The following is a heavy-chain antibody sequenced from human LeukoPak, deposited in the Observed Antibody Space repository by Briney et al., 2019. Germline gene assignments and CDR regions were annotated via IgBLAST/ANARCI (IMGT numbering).Heavy chain of an antibody. CDR1: GFTFSSYG. D-gene: IGHD2-2*01. V-gene: IGHV3-30*18. CDR2: ISYDGSNK. CDR3: AKDSRSAAVYYYYGMDV. Sequence: PGGSLGLSCAASGFTFSSYGMHWVRQAPGKGLEWVAVISYDGSNKYYADSVKGRFTISRDNSKNTLYLQMNSLRAEDTAVYYCAKDSRSAAVYYYYGMDVWGKGTTVTVSS. J-gene: IGHJ6*04.